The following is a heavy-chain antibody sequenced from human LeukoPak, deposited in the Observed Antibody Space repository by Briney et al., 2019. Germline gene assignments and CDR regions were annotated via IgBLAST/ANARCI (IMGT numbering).Heavy chain of an antibody. D-gene: IGHD6-25*01. Sequence: GASLQTSLKGSGYRFTSYWIGWVRQIPGKGVEWMAIIYPADSDIRYSPSFQGQVTISADKSISTAYLQWSSLKASDTAMYYCARSLTAAAGDYWGQGTLVTVSS. V-gene: IGHV5-51*01. CDR3: ARSLTAAAGDY. CDR2: IYPADSDI. J-gene: IGHJ4*02. CDR1: GYRFTSYW.